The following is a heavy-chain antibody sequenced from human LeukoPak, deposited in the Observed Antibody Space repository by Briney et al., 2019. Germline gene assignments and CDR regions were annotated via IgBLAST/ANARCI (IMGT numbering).Heavy chain of an antibody. Sequence: PSQTLSLTCTVSGGSISSGSYYWSWIRQPAGKGLEWIGRIYTSGSTNYNPSLKSRVTISVDTSKNQFSPKLSSVTAADTAVYYCARVSGFRGYYFVDYWGQGTLVTVSS. CDR2: IYTSGST. CDR1: GGSISSGSYY. V-gene: IGHV4-61*02. D-gene: IGHD3-22*01. CDR3: ARVSGFRGYYFVDY. J-gene: IGHJ4*02.